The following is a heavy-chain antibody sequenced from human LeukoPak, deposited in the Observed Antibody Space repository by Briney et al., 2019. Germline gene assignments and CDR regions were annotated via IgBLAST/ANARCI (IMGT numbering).Heavy chain of an antibody. CDR1: GYTFTRYY. Sequence: ASVKVSCKAPGYTFTRYYMHWVRQAPGQGLEWMGRINPNSGGTNYAQKFQGRVTMTRDTSISTAYMELSRLRSDDTAVYYCAREYCSGGSCYGLGYWGQGTLVTVSS. V-gene: IGHV1-2*06. CDR3: AREYCSGGSCYGLGY. J-gene: IGHJ4*02. D-gene: IGHD2-15*01. CDR2: INPNSGGT.